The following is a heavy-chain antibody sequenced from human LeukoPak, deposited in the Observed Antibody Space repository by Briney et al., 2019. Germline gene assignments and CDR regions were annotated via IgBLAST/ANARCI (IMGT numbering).Heavy chain of an antibody. CDR2: INHSGST. CDR1: GGSFSGYY. V-gene: IGHV4-34*01. Sequence: NPSETLSLTCAVYGGSFSGYYWSWIRQPPGKGLEWIWEINHSGSTNYNPSLKSRVTISVDTSKNQFSLKLSSVTAADTAVYYCARGVRYCSGGSCYSYYYYMDVWGKGTTVTVSS. D-gene: IGHD2-15*01. J-gene: IGHJ6*03. CDR3: ARGVRYCSGGSCYSYYYYMDV.